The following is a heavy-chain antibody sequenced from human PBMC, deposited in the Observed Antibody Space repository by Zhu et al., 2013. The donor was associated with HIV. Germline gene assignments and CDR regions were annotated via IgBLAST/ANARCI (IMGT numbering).Heavy chain of an antibody. V-gene: IGHV3-33*01. CDR1: GFTFSSYG. Sequence: VQLVESGGGVVQPGRSLRLSCAASGFTFSSYGMHWVRQAPGKGLEWVAVIWYDGSNKYYADSVKGRFTISRDNSKNTLYLQMNSLRAEDTAVYYCARDLAVAGTSIDYWGQGTLVTVSS. D-gene: IGHD6-19*01. CDR2: IWYDGSNK. CDR3: ARDLAVAGTSIDY. J-gene: IGHJ4*02.